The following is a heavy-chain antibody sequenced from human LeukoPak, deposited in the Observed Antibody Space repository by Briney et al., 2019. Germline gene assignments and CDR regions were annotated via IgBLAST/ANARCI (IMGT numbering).Heavy chain of an antibody. J-gene: IGHJ5*02. CDR3: ARGPKFMVVTAIWFGP. D-gene: IGHD2-21*02. CDR1: GYTFTGYY. V-gene: IGHV1-18*04. CDR2: ISAYNGNT. Sequence: ASVKVSCKASGYTFTGYYMHWVRQAPGQGLEWMGWISAYNGNTNYAQKLQGRVTMTTDTSTSTAYMELRSLRSDDTAVYYCARGPKFMVVTAIWFGPWGQGTLVTVSS.